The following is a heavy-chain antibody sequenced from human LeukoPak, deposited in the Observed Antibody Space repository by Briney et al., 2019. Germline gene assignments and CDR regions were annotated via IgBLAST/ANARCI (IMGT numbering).Heavy chain of an antibody. Sequence: GASVKVSCKASGGTFSSYAISWVRQAPGQGLEWMGGIIPIFGTANYAQKFQGRVTITTDESTSTAYVELSSLRSEDTAVYYCARDLVAVTTDAFDIWGQGTMVTVSS. D-gene: IGHD6-19*01. CDR2: IIPIFGTA. J-gene: IGHJ3*02. V-gene: IGHV1-69*05. CDR3: ARDLVAVTTDAFDI. CDR1: GGTFSSYA.